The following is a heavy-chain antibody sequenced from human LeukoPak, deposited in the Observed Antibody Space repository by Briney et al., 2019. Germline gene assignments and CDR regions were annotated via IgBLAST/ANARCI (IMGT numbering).Heavy chain of an antibody. Sequence: PSETLSLTCTVSGGSISSYYWSWIRQPPGKGLEWIGYINYSGSTNYNPSLKSRVTISVDTSKNQFSLKLSSVTAAATAVYYCARVGGWPQYYYDYMDVGGEGTTVTVSS. V-gene: IGHV4-59*01. CDR1: GGSISSYY. D-gene: IGHD3-16*01. J-gene: IGHJ6*03. CDR3: ARVGGWPQYYYDYMDV. CDR2: INYSGST.